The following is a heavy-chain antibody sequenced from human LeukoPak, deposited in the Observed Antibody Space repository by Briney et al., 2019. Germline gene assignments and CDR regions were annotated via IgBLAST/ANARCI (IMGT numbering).Heavy chain of an antibody. D-gene: IGHD3-3*01. J-gene: IGHJ5*02. CDR3: ARVLGVVIPMSDNWFDP. V-gene: IGHV4-30-2*01. CDR2: IYHSGST. Sequence: SETLSLTCTVSGGSISSGGYYWSWIRQPPGKGLEWIGYIYHSGSTYYNPSLKSRVTISVDRSKNQFSLKLSSVTAADTAVYYCARVLGVVIPMSDNWFDPWGQGTLVTVSS. CDR1: GGSISSGGYY.